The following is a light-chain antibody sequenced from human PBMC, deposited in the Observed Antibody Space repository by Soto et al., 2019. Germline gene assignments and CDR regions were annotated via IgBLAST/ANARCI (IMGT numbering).Light chain of an antibody. Sequence: QSVLTQPPSVSAAPGQKVTISCSGSSSNIGNNYVSWYQQLPGTAPKLLIYDNNKRRSGIPDRFSGSKSGTSATLGITGLETGDEADYYCGTWDSSHVVFGGGTKLTVL. CDR1: SSNIGNNY. V-gene: IGLV1-51*01. CDR3: GTWDSSHVV. J-gene: IGLJ2*01. CDR2: DNN.